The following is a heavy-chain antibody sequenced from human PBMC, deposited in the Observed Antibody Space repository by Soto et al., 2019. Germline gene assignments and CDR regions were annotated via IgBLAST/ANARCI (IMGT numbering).Heavy chain of an antibody. Sequence: EVQLVESGGGLVKPGGSLRLSCAASGFTFSSYSMNWVRQAPGKGLEWVSSISSSSSYIYYADSGKGRFTISRDNAKNSLYLQMNSLRAEDTAVYYCSRDRKQWPWAVWGQGTTVTVSS. D-gene: IGHD6-19*01. CDR1: GFTFSSYS. CDR3: SRDRKQWPWAV. V-gene: IGHV3-21*01. CDR2: ISSSSSYI. J-gene: IGHJ6*02.